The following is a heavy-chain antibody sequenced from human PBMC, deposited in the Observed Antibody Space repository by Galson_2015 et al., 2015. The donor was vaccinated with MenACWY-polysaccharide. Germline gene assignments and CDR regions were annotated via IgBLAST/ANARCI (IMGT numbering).Heavy chain of an antibody. CDR1: GIKFYGSG. J-gene: IGHJ3*01. V-gene: IGHV3-33*01. D-gene: IGHD2-15*01. Sequence: SLRLSCAASGIKFYGSGMHWVRQAPGKGLEWVAVIQYDGSNKVYADSVKGRSSISRDNSKNTLYLQMNSLRAEDTAVYYCAREGSRIVFHAFDVWGQGALVTVSS. CDR2: IQYDGSNK. CDR3: AREGSRIVFHAFDV.